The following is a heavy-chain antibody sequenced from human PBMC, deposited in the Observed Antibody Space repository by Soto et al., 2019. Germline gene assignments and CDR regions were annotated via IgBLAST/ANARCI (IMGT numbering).Heavy chain of an antibody. CDR3: ARFVRSCSGNTCYTRADV. CDR2: IYSSGST. Sequence: QVQLQESGPGLVKPSETLSLTCTVSGGSVSSDTHYWSWMRQPPGKRLEWIGFIYSSGSTNYNPSLKSRVNMSVDTSTNQFSLKLRSVIVADTAVYHCARFVRSCSGNTCYTRADVWGQGTTVTVSS. CDR1: GGSVSSDTHY. J-gene: IGHJ6*02. V-gene: IGHV4-61*01. D-gene: IGHD2-15*01.